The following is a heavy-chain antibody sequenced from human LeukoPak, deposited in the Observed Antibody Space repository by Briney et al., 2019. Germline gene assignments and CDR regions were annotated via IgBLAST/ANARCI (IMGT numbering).Heavy chain of an antibody. CDR2: IYSGGST. CDR1: GFTVSSNY. D-gene: IGHD2-15*01. Sequence: GGSLRLSCAASGFTVSSNYMSWVRQAPGKGLEWVSVIYSGGSTYYADSVKGQFTISRDNSKNTLYLQMNSLRAEDTAVYYCARGFDCSGGSCYSGGEDYWGQGTLVTVSS. J-gene: IGHJ4*02. CDR3: ARGFDCSGGSCYSGGEDY. V-gene: IGHV3-53*01.